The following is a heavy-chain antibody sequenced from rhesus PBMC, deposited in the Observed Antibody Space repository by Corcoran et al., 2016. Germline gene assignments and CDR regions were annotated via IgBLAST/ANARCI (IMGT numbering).Heavy chain of an antibody. Sequence: QVKLQESGPGLVKPLETLPPTCAAPGGSIRGGYYYWIWTGQPPGKGLGGFGGIYSSSGNTYYNPSLKSRVTISKDTSKNQFSLKLSSVTAADTAVYYCARVCVLVVVAMNEGRDYWGQGVLVTVSS. CDR2: IYSSSGNT. CDR1: GGSIRGGYYY. CDR3: ARVCVLVVVAMNEGRDY. J-gene: IGHJ4*01. V-gene: IGHV4S12*01. D-gene: IGHD2-21*01.